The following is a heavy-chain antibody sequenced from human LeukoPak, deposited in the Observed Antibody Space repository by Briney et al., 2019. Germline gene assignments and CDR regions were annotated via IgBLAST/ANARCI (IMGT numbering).Heavy chain of an antibody. CDR3: ARGPMRGWFDP. V-gene: IGHV1-8*01. J-gene: IGHJ5*02. CDR2: INPNSGGT. Sequence: GASVKVSCKASGYTFTSYDINWVRQATGQGLEWMGWINPNSGGTNYAQKFQGRVTMTRDTSTSTVYMELSSLRSEDTAVYYCARGPMRGWFDPWGQGTLVTVSS. CDR1: GYTFTSYD.